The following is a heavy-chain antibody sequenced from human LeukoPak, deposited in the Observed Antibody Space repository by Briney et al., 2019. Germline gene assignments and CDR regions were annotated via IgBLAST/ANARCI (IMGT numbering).Heavy chain of an antibody. D-gene: IGHD6-13*01. J-gene: IGHJ4*02. Sequence: GASVKVSCKASGYTFTSYYMHWVRQAPGQGLEWMGIINPSGGSTSYAQKFQGRVTMTRDTSTSTVYMELSSLRSEDTAVYYCASPSGAAAGWTHFDYWGQGTLVTVSS. CDR3: ASPSGAAAGWTHFDY. V-gene: IGHV1-46*01. CDR1: GYTFTSYY. CDR2: INPSGGST.